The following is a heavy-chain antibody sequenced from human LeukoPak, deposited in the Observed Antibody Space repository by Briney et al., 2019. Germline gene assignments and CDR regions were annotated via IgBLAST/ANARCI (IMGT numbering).Heavy chain of an antibody. V-gene: IGHV3-15*01. CDR1: GFNFNDAW. Sequence: SLRLSCEGSGFNFNDAWMSWIRQAPGKGLEWVGRVRTTAEGETTDYAAPVRGRFIISRDDSKNMVFLQMNRLETEDTAIYYCTAGLRKTDDDSWGPGTLVTVSS. D-gene: IGHD4-17*01. CDR3: TAGLRKTDDDS. CDR2: VRTTAEGETT. J-gene: IGHJ4*02.